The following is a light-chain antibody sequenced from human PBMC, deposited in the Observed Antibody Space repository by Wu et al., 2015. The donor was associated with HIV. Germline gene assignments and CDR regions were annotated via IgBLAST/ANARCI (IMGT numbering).Light chain of an antibody. J-gene: IGKJ1*01. CDR1: QSVSVY. CDR3: QQYREWPRT. V-gene: IGKV3D-15*01. Sequence: ENVLTQSPDTLSVSVGQRVTLSCRASQSVSVYVAWYQHKPGQTPRLLIYDASTRAPGVPARFRGSGAGTDFTLTISSLQSEDFAVYYCQQYREWPRTFGQGTKV. CDR2: DAS.